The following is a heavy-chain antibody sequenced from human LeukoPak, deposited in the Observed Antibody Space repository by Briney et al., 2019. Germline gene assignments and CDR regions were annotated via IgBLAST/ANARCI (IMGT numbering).Heavy chain of an antibody. Sequence: SETLSLTCTVSGYSISSGYYWGWIRQPPGKGLEWIGSIYHSGSTYYNPSLKSRVTISVDTSKNQFSLKLSSVTAADTAVYYCAKVPMDAGWLVLDYWGQGTLVTVSS. D-gene: IGHD6-19*01. CDR3: AKVPMDAGWLVLDY. CDR1: GYSISSGYY. V-gene: IGHV4-38-2*02. J-gene: IGHJ4*02. CDR2: IYHSGST.